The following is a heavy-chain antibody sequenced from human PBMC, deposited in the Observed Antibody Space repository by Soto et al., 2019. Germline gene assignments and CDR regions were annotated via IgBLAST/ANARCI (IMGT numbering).Heavy chain of an antibody. CDR3: AIRSVATQQTGALDI. V-gene: IGHV1-18*01. J-gene: IGHJ3*02. CDR1: GYTFTDYG. CDR2: ISTYNGNT. Sequence: QVQLLQSAAEVKRPGASVNVSCKASGYTFTDYGVSWVRQAPGQGLEWMGWISTYNGNTNYAQKFRGRVTMTRDTSTGTAYMDRRSLRSDDTAVDYCAIRSVATQQTGALDIWGQGTRVTVSS.